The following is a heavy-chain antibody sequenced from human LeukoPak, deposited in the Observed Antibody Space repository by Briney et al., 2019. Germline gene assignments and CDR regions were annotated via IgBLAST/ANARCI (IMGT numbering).Heavy chain of an antibody. D-gene: IGHD3-16*01. CDR3: ARGGYVIVRDWFDP. Sequence: GASVKVPCKASGYTLTGYYMHWVRQAPGQGLEWMGCINPNSGDTKYAQKFQGRVTMTRDTFMNTAYMELSRLRSDDTAIYYCARGGYVIVRDWFDPWGQGTLVTVSS. CDR1: GYTLTGYY. V-gene: IGHV1-2*02. J-gene: IGHJ5*02. CDR2: INPNSGDT.